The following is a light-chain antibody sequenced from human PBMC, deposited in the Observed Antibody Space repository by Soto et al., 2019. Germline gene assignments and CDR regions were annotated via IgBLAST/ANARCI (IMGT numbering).Light chain of an antibody. V-gene: IGKV3-20*01. CDR2: GAS. CDR3: QQYGTSPIT. Sequence: EIVLTQSRDTLSLSPGERATLSCLASQSVTSWYLAWYQQKPGQAPRLLICGASNRATGIPERFSGSGSGTDFTLTISSLEPEDFAVYYCQQYGTSPITFGQGTRLQI. J-gene: IGKJ5*01. CDR1: QSVTSWY.